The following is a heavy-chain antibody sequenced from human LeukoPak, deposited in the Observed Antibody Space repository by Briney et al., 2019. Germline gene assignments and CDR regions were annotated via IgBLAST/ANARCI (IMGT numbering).Heavy chain of an antibody. V-gene: IGHV4-38-2*02. Sequence: SETLSLTCTVSGYSISSGYYWSWIRQPPGKGLEWIGEINHSGSTNYNPSLKSRVTISVDTSKNQFSLKLSSVTAADTAVYYCASFTARVPPNDILTGYPQGDWFDPWGQGTLVTVSS. D-gene: IGHD3-9*01. CDR1: GYSISSGYY. CDR3: ASFTARVPPNDILTGYPQGDWFDP. CDR2: INHSGST. J-gene: IGHJ5*02.